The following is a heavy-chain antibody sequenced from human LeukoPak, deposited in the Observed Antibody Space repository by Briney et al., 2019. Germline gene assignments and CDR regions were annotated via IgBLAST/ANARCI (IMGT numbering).Heavy chain of an antibody. D-gene: IGHD5-24*01. J-gene: IGHJ4*02. CDR3: ARGQRRHIDMAPSFDY. V-gene: IGHV1-69*06. CDR2: IIPIFGTA. CDR1: GGTFSSYA. Sequence: ASVKVSCKASGGTFSSYAISWVRQAPGQGLEWMGGIIPIFGTANYAQKFQGRVTITADKSTSTAYMELSSLRSEDTAVYSCARGQRRHIDMAPSFDYWGQGTLVTVSS.